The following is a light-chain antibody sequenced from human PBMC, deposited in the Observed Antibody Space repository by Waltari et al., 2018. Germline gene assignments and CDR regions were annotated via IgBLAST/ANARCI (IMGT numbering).Light chain of an antibody. CDR1: SLRSYY. J-gene: IGLJ3*02. CDR2: DKN. Sequence: SSELTQDPAVSVALGQTVRITCQGDSLRSYYASWYQQKPGRAPVLVIYDKNNRPSGIPDRFFGSTSGNTTSLTITGAQAEDEADYYCNSRDSSGNHWVFGGGTKLTVL. V-gene: IGLV3-19*01. CDR3: NSRDSSGNHWV.